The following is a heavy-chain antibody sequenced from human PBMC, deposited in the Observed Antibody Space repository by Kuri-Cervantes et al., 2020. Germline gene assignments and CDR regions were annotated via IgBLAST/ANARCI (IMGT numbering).Heavy chain of an antibody. CDR2: IIPILGIA. J-gene: IGHJ5*02. CDR1: GYTFTNYG. D-gene: IGHD4-17*01. Sequence: KISCKASGYTFTNYGVTWVRQAPGQGLEWMGRIIPILGIANYAQKFQGRVTITADKSTSAAYMELSSLRSEDTAVYYCARSRRDYGDYVHWFDPWGQGTLVTVSS. CDR3: ARSRRDYGDYVHWFDP. V-gene: IGHV1-69*04.